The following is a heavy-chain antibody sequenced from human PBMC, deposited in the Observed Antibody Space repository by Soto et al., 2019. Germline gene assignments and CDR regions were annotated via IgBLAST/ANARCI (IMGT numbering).Heavy chain of an antibody. V-gene: IGHV4-30-4*01. Sequence: QVQLQESGPGLVKPSQTLSLTCTVSGGSISSGDYYWSWIRQPPGKGLEWIGYLYDSGSTYYNPSLKSRVTISVDTSKNQFSLKLSSATAADTAVYYCARVGRYANWFDPWGQGTLVTVSS. CDR1: GGSISSGDYY. CDR2: LYDSGST. CDR3: ARVGRYANWFDP. J-gene: IGHJ5*02. D-gene: IGHD3-16*01.